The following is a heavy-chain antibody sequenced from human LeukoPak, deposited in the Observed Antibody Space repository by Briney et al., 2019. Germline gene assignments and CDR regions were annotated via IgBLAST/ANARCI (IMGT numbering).Heavy chain of an antibody. Sequence: PSETLSLACAVYGGSFSGYYWSWIRQPPGKGLEWIGEINHSGSTNYNPSLKSRVTISVDTSKNQFSLKLSSVTAADTAVYYCARGRYCSSTSCWNYYYYAMDVWGKGTTVTVSS. D-gene: IGHD2-2*01. V-gene: IGHV4-34*01. CDR2: INHSGST. CDR1: GGSFSGYY. CDR3: ARGRYCSSTSCWNYYYYAMDV. J-gene: IGHJ6*04.